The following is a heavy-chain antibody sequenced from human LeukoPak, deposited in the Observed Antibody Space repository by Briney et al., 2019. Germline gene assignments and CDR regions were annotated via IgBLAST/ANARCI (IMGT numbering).Heavy chain of an antibody. CDR1: GFTFSSYA. D-gene: IGHD3-3*02. Sequence: GGSLRLSCAASGFTFSSYAMSWVRQDPGKGLEWVSAISGSGDSTYYADSVKGRFTISRDNSKNTLYLQMNSLRAEDTAVYYCARLAAQGCFDYWGQGTLVTVSS. V-gene: IGHV3-23*01. CDR2: ISGSGDST. J-gene: IGHJ4*02. CDR3: ARLAAQGCFDY.